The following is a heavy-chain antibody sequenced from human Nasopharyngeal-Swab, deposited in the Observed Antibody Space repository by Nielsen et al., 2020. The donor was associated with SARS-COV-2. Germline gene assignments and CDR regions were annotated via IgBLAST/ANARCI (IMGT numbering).Heavy chain of an antibody. CDR1: GYTFTSYD. D-gene: IGHD3-10*01. J-gene: IGHJ6*03. CDR3: ARGGVPGYYYYYYYMDV. V-gene: IGHV1-8*01. Sequence: ASVKVSCKASGYTFTSYDINWVRQATGQELEWMGWMNPNSGNTGYAQKFQGRVTMTRNTSISTAYMELSSLRSEDTAVYYCARGGVPGYYYYYYYMDVWGKGTTVTVSS. CDR2: MNPNSGNT.